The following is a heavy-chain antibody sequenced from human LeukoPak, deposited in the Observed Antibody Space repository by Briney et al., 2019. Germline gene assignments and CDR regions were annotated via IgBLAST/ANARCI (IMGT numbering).Heavy chain of an antibody. CDR1: GFTFSSYA. CDR2: ISGRGDNT. Sequence: GGSLRLSCAASGFTFSSYAMSWVRQAPGKGLECVSGISGRGDNTYYADSVKGRFSVSRDNSKNTLYLKMNSLRAEDTALYYCARGASSGWQDYDFYYGLDVWGPGTTVTVSS. D-gene: IGHD6-19*01. V-gene: IGHV3-23*01. CDR3: ARGASSGWQDYDFYYGLDV. J-gene: IGHJ6*02.